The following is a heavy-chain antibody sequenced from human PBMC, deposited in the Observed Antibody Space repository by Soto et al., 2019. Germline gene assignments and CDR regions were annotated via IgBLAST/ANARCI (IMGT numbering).Heavy chain of an antibody. CDR1: CDSIGSGAW. CDR3: ARDSRTGCSSTDCYMS. V-gene: IGHV4-4*02. CDR2: IDHSGNT. D-gene: IGHD2-2*01. J-gene: IGHJ5*02. Sequence: SETLSLTCAVSCDSIGSGAWWSWVRQSPGKGLQWIGEIDHSGNTRNNPSLKSRVTMSVDKSNNQFSLNLMSVTAADTATYYCARDSRTGCSSTDCYMSWGRGILVTVSS.